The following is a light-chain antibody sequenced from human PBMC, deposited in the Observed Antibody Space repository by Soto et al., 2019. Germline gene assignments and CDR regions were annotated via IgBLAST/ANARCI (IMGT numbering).Light chain of an antibody. V-gene: IGLV2-14*01. CDR1: SSDVGGYDF. CDR2: EVT. CDR3: SSYTSSSTYV. J-gene: IGLJ1*01. Sequence: QSVLTQPASVSGSPGQSITISCTGTSSDVGGYDFVSWYRQYPGQAPKILIYEVTHRPSGVPDRFSGSKSGNTASLTISGLQAEDEADYYCSSYTSSSTYVFGTGTKVTVL.